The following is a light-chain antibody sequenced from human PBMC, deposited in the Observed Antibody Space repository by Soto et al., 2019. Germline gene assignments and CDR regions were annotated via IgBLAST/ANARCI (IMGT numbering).Light chain of an antibody. V-gene: IGLV2-8*01. CDR1: SSDVGAYNN. Sequence: QSALTQPPSASGSPGQSVTISCTGTSSDVGAYNNVSWYQQHAGKAPKLVIYEVTKRPSGVPDSFSGSKSANTASLTVSGLQAEDEADYYCSSFASSNTWVFGGGTKLTVL. CDR2: EVT. J-gene: IGLJ3*02. CDR3: SSFASSNTWV.